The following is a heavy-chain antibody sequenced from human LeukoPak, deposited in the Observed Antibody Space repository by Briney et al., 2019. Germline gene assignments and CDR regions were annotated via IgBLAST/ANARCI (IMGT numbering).Heavy chain of an antibody. V-gene: IGHV1-18*01. J-gene: IGHJ2*01. CDR2: ISAYNGNT. D-gene: IGHD3-10*01. CDR1: GYTFTSYG. Sequence: ASVKVSCKASGYTFTSYGISWVRQAPGQGLEWMGWISAYNGNTNYAQKLQGRVTMTTDTSTSTAYMELRSLRSDDTAVYYCARTPLPVLLWFGELLQGYWYFDLWGRGTLVTVSS. CDR3: ARTPLPVLLWFGELLQGYWYFDL.